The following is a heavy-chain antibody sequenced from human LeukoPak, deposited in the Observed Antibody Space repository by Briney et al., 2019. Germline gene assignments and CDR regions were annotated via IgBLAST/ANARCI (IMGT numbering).Heavy chain of an antibody. D-gene: IGHD2-2*01. CDR3: AREKHDCSSTSCYFDANALGNWFDP. Sequence: GASVKVSCKASGYTFTSYGISWVRQAPGQGLEWMGWISAYNGNTNYAQKLQGRVTMTTDTSTSTAYMELSRLRSDDTAVYYCAREKHDCSSTSCYFDANALGNWFDPWGQGTLVTVSS. CDR1: GYTFTSYG. CDR2: ISAYNGNT. V-gene: IGHV1-18*01. J-gene: IGHJ5*02.